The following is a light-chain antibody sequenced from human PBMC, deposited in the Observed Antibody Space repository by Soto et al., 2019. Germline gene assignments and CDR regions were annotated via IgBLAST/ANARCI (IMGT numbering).Light chain of an antibody. Sequence: EIEMTQSPATLSVSPGERATLSCRASQSVSTNVAWYQQKPGQAPRLLIYGASTRATGIPGRFSGSGSGTDFTLTISSLEPEDIAVYYCQQRSNWRVTFGGGTKVDI. CDR2: GAS. J-gene: IGKJ4*01. CDR1: QSVSTN. CDR3: QQRSNWRVT. V-gene: IGKV3-15*01.